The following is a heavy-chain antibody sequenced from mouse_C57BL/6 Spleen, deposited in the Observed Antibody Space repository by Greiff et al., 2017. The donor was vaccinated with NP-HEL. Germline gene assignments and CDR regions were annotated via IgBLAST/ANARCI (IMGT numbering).Heavy chain of an antibody. CDR2: IYPRSGNT. J-gene: IGHJ1*03. CDR3: ARDPHYYGSSYGWYFDV. Sequence: VQLQQSGAELARPGASVKLSCKASGYTFTSYGISWVKQRPGQGLEWIGEIYPRSGNTYYNEKFTGKATLTADKSSSTAYMALRSLTSEDSAVYFCARDPHYYGSSYGWYFDVWGTGTTVTVSS. CDR1: GYTFTSYG. D-gene: IGHD1-1*01. V-gene: IGHV1-81*01.